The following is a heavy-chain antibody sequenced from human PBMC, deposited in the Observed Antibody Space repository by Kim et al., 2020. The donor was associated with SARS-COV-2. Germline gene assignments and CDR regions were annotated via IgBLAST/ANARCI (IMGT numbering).Heavy chain of an antibody. V-gene: IGHV1-3*01. CDR3: AREGSVSYNWLDP. CDR1: GYTFDTYS. J-gene: IGHJ5*02. CDR2: VNGGNGNT. Sequence: ASVKVSCKASGYTFDTYSLYWVRQAPGQRFEWMGWVNGGNGNTRYSQNFQGRLTITRDTSASAAYMELSSLTSKDTAVYYCAREGSVSYNWLDPWGQGTLVTVSS. D-gene: IGHD3-10*01.